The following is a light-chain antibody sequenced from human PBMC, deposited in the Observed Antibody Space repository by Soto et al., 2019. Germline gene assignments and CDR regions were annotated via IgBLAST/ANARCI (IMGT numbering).Light chain of an antibody. J-gene: IGLJ2*01. CDR2: TNN. CDR1: SCNIGSYT. V-gene: IGLV1-44*01. Sequence: QSVLTQPPSASGTPGQRVTISCSGSSCNIGSYTVNWYQDLPGAAPKVLIYTNNRRPSGVPDRFSGSKSGTSASLAISGLQSEDEADYYCAAWDDSLNGVVYGGGTQLTVL. CDR3: AAWDDSLNGVV.